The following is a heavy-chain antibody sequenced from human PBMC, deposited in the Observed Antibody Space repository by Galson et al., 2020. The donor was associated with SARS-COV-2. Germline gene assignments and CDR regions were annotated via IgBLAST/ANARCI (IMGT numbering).Heavy chain of an antibody. V-gene: IGHV3-30*03. CDR2: ISYHGSNL. Sequence: GESLKISCAASGFTFSNSGMHWVRQAPGKGLEWVALISYHGSNLYYADSVEGRFTISRDNAENSLYLQMNSLRAEDTAVYYCARALTTDLYYYYSMDVWGIGTTVTISS. CDR3: ARALTTDLYYYYSMDV. CDR1: GFTFSNSG. D-gene: IGHD4-17*01. J-gene: IGHJ6*03.